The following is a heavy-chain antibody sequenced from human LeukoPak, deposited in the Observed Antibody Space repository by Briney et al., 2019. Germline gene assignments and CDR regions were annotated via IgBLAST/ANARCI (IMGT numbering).Heavy chain of an antibody. J-gene: IGHJ3*02. CDR1: GFTFSSYG. D-gene: IGHD3-9*01. CDR2: ISYDGSNK. Sequence: QPGRSLRLSSAASGFTFSSYGMHWVRQAPGKGLEWVAVISYDGSNKYYADSVKGRFTISRDNSKNTLYLQMNSLRAEDTAVYYCAKGASYYDILEAAFDIWGQGTMVTVSS. CDR3: AKGASYYDILEAAFDI. V-gene: IGHV3-30*18.